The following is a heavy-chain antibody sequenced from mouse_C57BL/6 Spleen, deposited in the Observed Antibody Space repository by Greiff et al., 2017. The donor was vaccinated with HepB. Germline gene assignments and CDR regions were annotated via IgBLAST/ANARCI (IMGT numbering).Heavy chain of an antibody. D-gene: IGHD2-4*01. CDR3: ARGDLYYDYDGDFDY. CDR2: IYPGSGST. J-gene: IGHJ2*01. Sequence: QVQLQQPGAELVKPGASVKMSCKASGYTFTSYWITWVKQRPGQGLEWIGDIYPGSGSTNYNEKFKSKATLTVDTSSSTAYMQLSSLTSEDSAVYYCARGDLYYDYDGDFDYWGQGTTLTVSS. CDR1: GYTFTSYW. V-gene: IGHV1-55*01.